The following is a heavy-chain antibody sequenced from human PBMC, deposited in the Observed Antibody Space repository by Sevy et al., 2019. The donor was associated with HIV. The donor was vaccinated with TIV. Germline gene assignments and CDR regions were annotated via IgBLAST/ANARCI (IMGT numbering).Heavy chain of an antibody. D-gene: IGHD1-7*01. J-gene: IGHJ4*02. CDR2: IKQDAGQK. Sequence: GGSLRLSCAASGFTFSKYWMDWVRQAPGKGLEWVANIKQDAGQKYYVDSVKGRFTISRDNAKNSMYLQMNSLGAEDTAVYFCARENGNCYFHYWGQGTLVTVSS. CDR3: ARENGNCYFHY. V-gene: IGHV3-7*01. CDR1: GFTFSKYW.